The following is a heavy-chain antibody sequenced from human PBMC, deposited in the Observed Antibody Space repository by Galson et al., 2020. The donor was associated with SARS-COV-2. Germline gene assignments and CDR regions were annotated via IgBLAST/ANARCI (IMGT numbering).Heavy chain of an antibody. D-gene: IGHD7-27*01. J-gene: IGHJ4*02. V-gene: IGHV4-39*07. Sequence: SETLSLTCTVSGDSLNERRFARGWIRQSPGKGLEWIGSSFYTGTTFYNPSLKSRVTMSVDSSKNRYYLKLNSATAADTAVYYCAIFTEAWAYWGQGALVTVSS. CDR2: SFYTGTT. CDR3: AIFTEAWAY. CDR1: GDSLNERRFA.